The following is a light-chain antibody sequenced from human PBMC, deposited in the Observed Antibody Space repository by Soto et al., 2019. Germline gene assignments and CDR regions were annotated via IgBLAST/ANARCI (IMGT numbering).Light chain of an antibody. V-gene: IGKV3-15*01. CDR2: GAS. CDR3: QQYNNWPRT. Sequence: EIGMTQSPATLSVSSGERATLSCRASQSVSSNLAWYQQKPGQAPRLLIYGASTRATGIPARFSGSGSGTEFTLTISSLQSEDCAVYYCQQYNNWPRTFGQRTKVEIK. J-gene: IGKJ1*01. CDR1: QSVSSN.